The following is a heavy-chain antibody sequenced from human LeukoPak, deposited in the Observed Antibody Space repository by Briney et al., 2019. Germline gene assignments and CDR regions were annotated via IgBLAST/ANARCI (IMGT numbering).Heavy chain of an antibody. CDR2: ISAYNGNT. CDR1: GYTFTSYG. J-gene: IGHJ5*02. Sequence: ASVKVSCKASGYTFTSYGISWVRQAPGQGLEWMGWISAYNGNTNYAQKLQGRVTMTTDTPTSTAYMELRSLRSDDTAVYYCAREIAVAGTGGNWNDRGWFDPWGQGTLVTVSS. CDR3: AREIAVAGTGGNWNDRGWFDP. V-gene: IGHV1-18*01. D-gene: IGHD6-19*01.